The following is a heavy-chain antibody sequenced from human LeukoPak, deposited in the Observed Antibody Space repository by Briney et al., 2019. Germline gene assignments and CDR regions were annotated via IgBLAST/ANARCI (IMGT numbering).Heavy chain of an antibody. CDR1: GYSFTSSW. D-gene: IGHD1-26*01. J-gene: IGHJ4*02. CDR2: IYPGDSDT. CDR3: ARFSVGGTYYPNY. V-gene: IGHV5-51*01. Sequence: GESLEISCQGSGYSFTSSWIGWVRQMPGKGLEWMGIIYPGDSDTRYSPSFQGQVTISADKSISTAYLQWSSLKASDTAMYYCARFSVGGTYYPNYWGQGTLVSVSS.